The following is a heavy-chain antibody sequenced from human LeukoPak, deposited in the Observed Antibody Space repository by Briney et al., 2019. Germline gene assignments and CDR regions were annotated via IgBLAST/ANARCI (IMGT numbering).Heavy chain of an antibody. CDR3: ARQDCSGGSCYGDH. Sequence: PSETLSLTCTVSGGSISSSSYYWGWIRQPPGKGLEWIGSIYYSGSTYYNPSLKSPVTISVDTSKNQFSLKLSSVTAADTAVYYCARQDCSGGSCYGDHWGQGTLVTVSS. CDR1: GGSISSSSYY. J-gene: IGHJ4*02. V-gene: IGHV4-39*01. D-gene: IGHD2-15*01. CDR2: IYYSGST.